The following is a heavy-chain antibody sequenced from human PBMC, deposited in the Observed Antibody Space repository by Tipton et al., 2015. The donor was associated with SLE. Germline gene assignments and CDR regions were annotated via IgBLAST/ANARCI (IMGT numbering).Heavy chain of an antibody. V-gene: IGHV4-31*03. CDR3: ARASSGWSTFDF. D-gene: IGHD6-19*01. Sequence: TLSLTCTVSGDSISRGGYYWSWIRQLPGKGLEWIGYIHDSGATYYNPSLQSRLTMSVDTSQNQFSLKLSSVTAADTAVYYCARASSGWSTFDFWGQGTLITVSA. CDR1: GDSISRGGYY. J-gene: IGHJ4*02. CDR2: IHDSGAT.